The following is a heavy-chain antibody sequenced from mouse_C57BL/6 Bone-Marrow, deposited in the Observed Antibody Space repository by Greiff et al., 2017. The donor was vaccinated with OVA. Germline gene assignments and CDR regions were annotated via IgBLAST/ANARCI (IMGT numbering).Heavy chain of an antibody. CDR2: INPSSGYT. Sequence: QVQLQQSGAELARPGASVKMSCKASGYTFTSYTMHWVKQRPGPGLEWIGYINPSSGYTKYNQKFKDKATLTADKSSSTAYMQLSSLTSEDSAVYYCASPGIHAMDYWGQGTSVTVSS. CDR3: ASPGIHAMDY. J-gene: IGHJ4*01. CDR1: GYTFTSYT. D-gene: IGHD3-1*01. V-gene: IGHV1-4*01.